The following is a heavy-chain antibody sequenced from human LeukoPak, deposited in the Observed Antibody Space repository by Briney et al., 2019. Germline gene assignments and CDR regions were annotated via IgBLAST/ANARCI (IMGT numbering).Heavy chain of an antibody. CDR1: GFTFSSSW. D-gene: IGHD6-19*01. CDR3: ARDRGWYYADS. V-gene: IGHV3-7*01. Sequence: GGSLRLSCAASGFTFSSSWMGWARQAPGKGLEWVANIKEDGSWKHYAVSVQGRFTISRDNAKNSLYLQMNSLRAEDTAVYYCARDRGWYYADSWGQGTLVTVSS. J-gene: IGHJ4*02. CDR2: IKEDGSWK.